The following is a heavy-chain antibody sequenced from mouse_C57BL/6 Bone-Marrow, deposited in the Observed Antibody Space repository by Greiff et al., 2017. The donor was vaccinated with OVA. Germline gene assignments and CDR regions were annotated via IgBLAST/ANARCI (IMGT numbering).Heavy chain of an antibody. V-gene: IGHV1-81*01. CDR3: ARDNSTWFAY. CDR2: IYPRSGNT. D-gene: IGHD2-5*01. Sequence: VQLQQSGAELARPGASVKLSCKASGYTFTSYGISWVKQSTGQGLEWIGEIYPRSGNTYYNEKFKGKATLTADKSSSTAYMELRSLTSEDSAVYFCARDNSTWFAYWGQGTLVTVSA. CDR1: GYTFTSYG. J-gene: IGHJ3*01.